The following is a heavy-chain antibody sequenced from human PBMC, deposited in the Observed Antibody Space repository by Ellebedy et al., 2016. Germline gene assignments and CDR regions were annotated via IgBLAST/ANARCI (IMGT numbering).Heavy chain of an antibody. Sequence: ASVKVSCKTSGYTFTRNEISWLRQAPGEGPEWMGWISPRSGYTRYAENFQGRVTMTADTSTRTAYIELTSLTSDDTAVYYCATHYFGSCHWGQGTLVTVSS. D-gene: IGHD3-10*01. J-gene: IGHJ4*02. CDR1: GYTFTRNE. CDR3: ATHYFGSCH. CDR2: ISPRSGYT. V-gene: IGHV1-18*04.